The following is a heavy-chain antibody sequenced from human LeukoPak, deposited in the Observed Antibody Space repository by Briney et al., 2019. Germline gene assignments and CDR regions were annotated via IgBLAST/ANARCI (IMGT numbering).Heavy chain of an antibody. Sequence: SVKVSCKASGGTFSSYAISWVRQAPGQGLEWMGRIIPILGIANYAHKFQGRVTITADKSTSTAYMELSSLRSEDTAVYYCARDMGYYYDSSGPSLDYWGQGTLVTVSS. CDR2: IIPILGIA. V-gene: IGHV1-69*04. CDR1: GGTFSSYA. J-gene: IGHJ4*02. D-gene: IGHD3-22*01. CDR3: ARDMGYYYDSSGPSLDY.